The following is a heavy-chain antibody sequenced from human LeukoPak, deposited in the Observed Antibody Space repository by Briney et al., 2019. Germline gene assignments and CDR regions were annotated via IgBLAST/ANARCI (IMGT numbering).Heavy chain of an antibody. CDR2: IYYSGST. J-gene: IGHJ3*02. D-gene: IGHD3-3*01. Sequence: PSETLSLTCTVSGGSISSYYWSWIRQPPGKGLEWIGYIYYSGSTNYNPSLKSRVTISVDTSKNQFSLKLSSVTAADTAVYYCARGRDYDFWSGYYDAFDIWGQGTMVTVSS. V-gene: IGHV4-59*01. CDR1: GGSISSYY. CDR3: ARGRDYDFWSGYYDAFDI.